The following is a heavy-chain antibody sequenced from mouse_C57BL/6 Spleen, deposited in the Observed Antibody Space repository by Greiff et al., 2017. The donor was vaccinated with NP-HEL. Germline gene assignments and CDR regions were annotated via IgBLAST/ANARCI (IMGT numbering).Heavy chain of an antibody. J-gene: IGHJ4*01. CDR1: GYTFTDHT. CDR2: IYPRDGST. Sequence: VQRVESDAELVKPGASVKISCKVSGYTFTDHTIHWMKQRPEQGLEWIGYIYPRDGSTKYNEKFKGKATLTADKSSSTAYMQLNSLTSEDSAVYFCARERYGSSYGAMDYWGQGTSVTVSS. CDR3: ARERYGSSYGAMDY. V-gene: IGHV1-78*01. D-gene: IGHD1-1*01.